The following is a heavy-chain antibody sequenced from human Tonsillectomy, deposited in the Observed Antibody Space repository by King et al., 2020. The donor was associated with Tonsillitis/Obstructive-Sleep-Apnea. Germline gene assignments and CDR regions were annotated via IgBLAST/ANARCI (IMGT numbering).Heavy chain of an antibody. CDR2: IKQDGSEE. V-gene: IGHV3-7*04. CDR3: ARDNYYGSGSYYKAPNLNYFDY. Sequence: ENLVESGGGLVQPGGSLRLSCTASRFIFSNYWMSWVRQAPGKGLEWVANIKQDGSEEYYVDSVKGRFAISRDNAKKSLYLQMNGLRAEDTAVYYCARDNYYGSGSYYKAPNLNYFDYWGQGTLVTVSS. J-gene: IGHJ4*02. D-gene: IGHD3-10*01. CDR1: RFIFSNYW.